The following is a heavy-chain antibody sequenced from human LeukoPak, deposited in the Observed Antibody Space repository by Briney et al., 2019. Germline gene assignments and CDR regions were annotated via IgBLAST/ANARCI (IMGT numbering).Heavy chain of an antibody. D-gene: IGHD3-16*01. CDR1: GFSFSSYW. Sequence: GGSLRLSCAASGFSFSSYWMLWVRHAPGKGLVWVSRIKEDGSFTEHADSVRGRFIISRDNAENTVYLQMNSLRAEDTAVYYCARPRLGTGDAFDPWGQGTMVTVSS. CDR3: ARPRLGTGDAFDP. CDR2: IKEDGSFT. V-gene: IGHV3-74*03. J-gene: IGHJ3*01.